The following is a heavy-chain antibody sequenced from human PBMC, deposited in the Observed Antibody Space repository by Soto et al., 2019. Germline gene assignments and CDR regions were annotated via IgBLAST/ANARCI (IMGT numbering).Heavy chain of an antibody. CDR3: ARGPSGWGRWLQSKQQGYYGMDV. Sequence: GGSLRLSCEASGFTFSRVSMNWVRQVPGKGLEWVASISSASSETWYADSVKGRFTISRDNAKNSLYLQMNSLRAEDTAVYYCARGPSGWGRWLQSKQQGYYGMDVWGQGTTVTVSS. D-gene: IGHD3-16*01. CDR1: GFTFSRVS. J-gene: IGHJ6*02. V-gene: IGHV3-21*01. CDR2: ISSASSET.